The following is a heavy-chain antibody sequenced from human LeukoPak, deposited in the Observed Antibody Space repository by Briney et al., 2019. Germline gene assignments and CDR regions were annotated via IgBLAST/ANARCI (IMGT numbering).Heavy chain of an antibody. D-gene: IGHD2-15*01. CDR2: ISSSGSTI. Sequence: GGSLRLSCAASGFTFSDYYMSWIRQAPGKGLEWVSYISSSGSTIYYADSVKGRFTISRDNDKNSLYLQMNSLRAEDTAVYYCARDRPIVVVVAATQNWFDPWGQGTLVTVSS. V-gene: IGHV3-11*01. J-gene: IGHJ5*02. CDR3: ARDRPIVVVVAATQNWFDP. CDR1: GFTFSDYY.